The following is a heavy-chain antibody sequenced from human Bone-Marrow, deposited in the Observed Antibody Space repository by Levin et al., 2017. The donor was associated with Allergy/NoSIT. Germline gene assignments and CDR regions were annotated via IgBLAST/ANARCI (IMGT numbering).Heavy chain of an antibody. D-gene: IGHD4-17*01. CDR1: GYIFSIYG. Sequence: VASVKVSCKASGYIFSIYGVSWVRQAPGQGLELMGWISANNGNPNYAEKFQGRVTMTTDTSTSTAYMELRSLRSDDTAVYYCARCGATVTKFFDLWGQGTLVTVSS. V-gene: IGHV1-18*01. CDR3: ARCGATVTKFFDL. J-gene: IGHJ4*02. CDR2: ISANNGNP.